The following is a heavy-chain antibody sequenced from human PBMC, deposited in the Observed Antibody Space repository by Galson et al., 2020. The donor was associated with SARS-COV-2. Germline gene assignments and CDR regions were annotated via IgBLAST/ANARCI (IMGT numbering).Heavy chain of an antibody. CDR2: INHSGTT. CDR1: GGSFSGYY. V-gene: IGHV4-34*01. J-gene: IGHJ4*02. D-gene: IGHD3-22*01. CDR3: ARGARDIKMIVLVITSVSCSFDF. Sequence: QCINAESQASETLSLTCAVYGGSFSGYYWTWVRQTPGKGLEWIGEINHSGTTSYNPSLKGRVSISVDTSKNQFSLKVSSVTAADRGVYYCARGARDIKMIVLVITSVSCSFDFWGQGTLVTVSS.